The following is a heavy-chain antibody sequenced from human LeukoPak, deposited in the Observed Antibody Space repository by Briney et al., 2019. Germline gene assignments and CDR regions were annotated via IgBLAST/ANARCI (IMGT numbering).Heavy chain of an antibody. CDR3: AKRPISGDDKSFDY. Sequence: PGGSLRLSCAASGFTVINYAMNCVRQAPGKGLEWVSTIRESSGDTYYENSVKGRFTIYRDISRNTVYLQMNNLRVEDTAVYFCAKRPISGDDKSFDYWGQGLLVTVSS. J-gene: IGHJ4*02. CDR2: IRESSGDT. CDR1: GFTVINYA. D-gene: IGHD2-21*01. V-gene: IGHV3-23*01.